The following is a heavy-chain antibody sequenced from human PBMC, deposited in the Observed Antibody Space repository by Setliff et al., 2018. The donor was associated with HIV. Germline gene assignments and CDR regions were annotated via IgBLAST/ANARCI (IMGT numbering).Heavy chain of an antibody. V-gene: IGHV1-69*02. CDR1: EDTFNSYT. D-gene: IGHD3-10*01. CDR3: ATSFGSGVAPFDN. CDR2: TIPVLSMS. Sequence: GASVKVSCKASEDTFNSYTIHWVRQTPGQGLEWMGRTIPVLSMSNFALKFQGIGSIFADKSTSTAYLGLNGLTSEDTAIYYCATSFGSGVAPFDNWGQGTLVTV. J-gene: IGHJ4*02.